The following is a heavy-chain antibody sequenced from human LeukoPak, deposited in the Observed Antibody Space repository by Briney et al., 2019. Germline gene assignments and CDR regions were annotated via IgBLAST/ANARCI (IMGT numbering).Heavy chain of an antibody. Sequence: SETLSLTCTVSGGSISSRDYYWGWIRQPPGKGLEWIGGIYYSGSSYYNPSLKSRVTISRDMSKNQFSLKLSSVTAADTAVYYCARESGGSDNYYYGMDVWGQGITVTVSS. J-gene: IGHJ6*02. V-gene: IGHV4-39*07. CDR3: ARESGGSDNYYYGMDV. CDR1: GGSISSRDYY. D-gene: IGHD1-26*01. CDR2: IYYSGSS.